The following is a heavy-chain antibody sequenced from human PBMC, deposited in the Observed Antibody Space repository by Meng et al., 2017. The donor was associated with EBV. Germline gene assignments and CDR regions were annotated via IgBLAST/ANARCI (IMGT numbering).Heavy chain of an antibody. V-gene: IGHV4-39*01. CDR3: ARPFPSWQSPRLDPFGA. CDR1: GDSISSFYY. Sequence: QLQLRESGPGQVKPSEXLSLTCTVFGDSISSFYYWGWIRQPPGRGLEWIGSVHYTGSTYYSPSLKSRVTVSVDTSKNQFSLRLTSVTAADTAVYYCARPFPSWQSPRLDPFGAWGQGTLVTVSS. D-gene: IGHD6-19*01. CDR2: VHYTGST. J-gene: IGHJ5*02.